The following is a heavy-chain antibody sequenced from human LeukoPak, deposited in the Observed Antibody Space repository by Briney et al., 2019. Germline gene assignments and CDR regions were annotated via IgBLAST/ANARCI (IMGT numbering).Heavy chain of an antibody. J-gene: IGHJ4*02. D-gene: IGHD3-22*01. V-gene: IGHV4-39*01. CDR2: THYSGST. CDR1: GGSISSSSYY. Sequence: PSETLSLTCTVSGGSISSSSYYRGWNRHPPRKGLDWIGSTHYSGSTYYNPSLKSRFTISVDTSKNQFSLKLSSVTAADTAVYYCVNYYDSSDYQQPNHFDYWGQGTLVTVSS. CDR3: VNYYDSSDYQQPNHFDY.